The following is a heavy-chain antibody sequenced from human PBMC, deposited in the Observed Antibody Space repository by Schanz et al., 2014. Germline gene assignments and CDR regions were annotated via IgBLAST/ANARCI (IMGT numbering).Heavy chain of an antibody. CDR3: ARGLVRYFAY. V-gene: IGHV1-2*02. Sequence: QVQLVQSGAEVKKPGASVKVSCKASGYTFTDYYIHWVRQTPGQGLEWMGWINPHSGGTEYPQKVQGRVAMTRDTSLSTVDMELSRLRSDDTAVYYCARGLVRYFAYWGQGTLVTVSS. CDR1: GYTFTDYY. J-gene: IGHJ4*02. D-gene: IGHD2-8*02. CDR2: INPHSGGT.